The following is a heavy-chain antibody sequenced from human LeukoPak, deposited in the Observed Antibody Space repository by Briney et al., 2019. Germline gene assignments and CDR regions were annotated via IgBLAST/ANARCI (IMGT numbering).Heavy chain of an antibody. CDR1: GGTFSSYA. J-gene: IGHJ4*02. CDR2: ISAYNGNT. CDR3: ARARRGVEMATIFDY. D-gene: IGHD5-24*01. Sequence: ASVKVSCKASGGTFSSYAISWVRQAPGQGLEWMGWISAYNGNTKYAQKLQGRVTMTTDTSTSTAYMELRSLRSDDTAVYYCARARRGVEMATIFDYWGQGTLVTASS. V-gene: IGHV1-18*01.